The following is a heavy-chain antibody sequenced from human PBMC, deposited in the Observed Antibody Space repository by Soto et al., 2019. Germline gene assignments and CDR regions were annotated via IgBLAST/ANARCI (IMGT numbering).Heavy chain of an antibody. CDR1: GFTFSDYY. CDR2: INTRGETR. J-gene: IGHJ4*02. CDR3: ARHATTYDSSGYYFDY. V-gene: IGHV3-11*01. Sequence: GGSLRLSCAASGFTFSDYYMNWIRQAPGQGLEWLSFINTRGETRYIADSIRGRFTFSRDNARRSLYLQMNSLKASDTAMYYCARHATTYDSSGYYFDYWGQGTLVTVSS. D-gene: IGHD3-22*01.